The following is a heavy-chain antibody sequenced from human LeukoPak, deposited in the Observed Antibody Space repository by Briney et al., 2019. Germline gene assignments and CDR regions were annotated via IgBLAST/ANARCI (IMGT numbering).Heavy chain of an antibody. J-gene: IGHJ3*02. CDR3: ASVVKDYVWGSYVMDAFDI. CDR1: GFTVSSNY. D-gene: IGHD3-16*01. Sequence: GGSLRLSCAASGFTVSSNYVSWVRQAPGEGLEWVSVLYSGGSTYYADSVKGRFTISRDNSNNTLYLQINSLRAEDTAVYYCASVVKDYVWGSYVMDAFDIWGQGTMVTVSS. V-gene: IGHV3-66*01. CDR2: LYSGGST.